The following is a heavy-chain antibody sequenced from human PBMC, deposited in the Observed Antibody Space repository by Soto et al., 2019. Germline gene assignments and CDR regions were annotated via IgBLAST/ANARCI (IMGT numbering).Heavy chain of an antibody. CDR2: INPKSGDT. CDR1: GYTFTDYY. Sequence: QVQLVQSGAEVKKPGASVKVSCKASGYTFTDYYMHWVRQAPGQGLEWMGRINPKSGDTKYAEKLXAXDXXTRDTSISTAYMEVTRLRSDDTAVYYCARVNGDAPPRGMDVWGQGTTVTVSS. CDR3: ARVNGDAPPRGMDV. V-gene: IGHV1-2*06. J-gene: IGHJ6*02. D-gene: IGHD2-21*02.